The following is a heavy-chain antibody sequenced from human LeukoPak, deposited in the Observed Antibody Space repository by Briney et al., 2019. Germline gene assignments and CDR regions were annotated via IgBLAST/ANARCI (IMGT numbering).Heavy chain of an antibody. CDR2: ISGSGGST. V-gene: IGHV3-23*01. CDR1: GFTFSSYG. D-gene: IGHD2-8*01. Sequence: PGGSLRLSCAASGFTFSSYGMSWVRQAPGKGLEWVSAISGSGGSTYYADSVKGRFTISRDNSKNTLYLQMNSLRAEDTAVYYCARAGIPGYCTNVTCSNWLDPWGQGTLVTVSS. J-gene: IGHJ5*02. CDR3: ARAGIPGYCTNVTCSNWLDP.